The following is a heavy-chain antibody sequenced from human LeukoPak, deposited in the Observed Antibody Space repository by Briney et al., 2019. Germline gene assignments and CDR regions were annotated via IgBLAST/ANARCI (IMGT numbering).Heavy chain of an antibody. CDR2: ISYDGSVK. CDR3: ARDRDFGVVTPWCDY. D-gene: IGHD3-3*01. CDR1: GFTFRGYG. V-gene: IGHV3-30*03. J-gene: IGHJ4*02. Sequence: GGSLRLSCAASGFTFRGYGMSWVRQAPGKGLEWVAIISYDGSVKYYGDSVRGRFTISRDNSKNTVNLQMNSLRAGDTAVYYCARDRDFGVVTPWCDYWGQGVLVTVSS.